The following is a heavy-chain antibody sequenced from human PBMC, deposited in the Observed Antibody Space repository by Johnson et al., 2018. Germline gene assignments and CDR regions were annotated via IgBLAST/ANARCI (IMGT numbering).Heavy chain of an antibody. CDR2: IRWNSGSI. D-gene: IGHD2-2*01. J-gene: IGHJ3*02. Sequence: VRLVESGGGLVQPGRSLRLSCAASGFTFDDYAMHWVRQAPGKGLEWVSGIRWNSGSIGYADSVKGRFPISRDNAKNSLYLQMNSLRAEDTALYYCAKDKPHRVFDIVVVPAAHDAFDIWGQGTMVTVSS. CDR3: AKDKPHRVFDIVVVPAAHDAFDI. V-gene: IGHV3-9*01. CDR1: GFTFDDYA.